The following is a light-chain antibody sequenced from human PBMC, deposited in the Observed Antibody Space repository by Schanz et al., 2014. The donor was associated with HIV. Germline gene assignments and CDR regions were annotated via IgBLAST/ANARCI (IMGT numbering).Light chain of an antibody. CDR3: QVWDSSHVV. Sequence: SSELTQPPSVSVSPGQTASITCSGDKLGDKYACWYQQKPGQSPVLVIYRDSNRPSGIPERFSGSNSGNTATLTISRAQAGDEADYYCQVWDSSHVVFGGGTKLTVL. V-gene: IGLV3-1*01. CDR1: KLGDKY. CDR2: RDS. J-gene: IGLJ2*01.